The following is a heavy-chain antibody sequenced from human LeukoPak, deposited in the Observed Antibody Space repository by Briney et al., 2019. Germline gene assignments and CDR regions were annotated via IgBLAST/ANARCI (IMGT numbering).Heavy chain of an antibody. CDR3: VNSNQQLIPLFDY. CDR1: GFTFSSYA. V-gene: IGHV3-64D*06. D-gene: IGHD6-13*01. Sequence: GGSLRLSCSASGFTFSSYATHWVRQAPGKGLEYVSAISSNGGSTYYADSVKGRFTISRDNSKNTLYLQMSSLRAEDTAVYYCVNSNQQLIPLFDYWGQGTLVTVSS. CDR2: ISSNGGST. J-gene: IGHJ4*02.